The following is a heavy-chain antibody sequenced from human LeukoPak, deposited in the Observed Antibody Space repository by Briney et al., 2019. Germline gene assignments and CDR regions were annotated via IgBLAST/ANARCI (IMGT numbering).Heavy chain of an antibody. Sequence: GESLKISCAASGFTFSDYYMSWIRQAPGKGLEWVSYISSSGSTIYYADSVKGRFTISRDNAKNSLYLQMNSLRAEDTAVYYCVRAIVGATSWFDPWGQGTLVTVSS. CDR3: VRAIVGATSWFDP. J-gene: IGHJ5*02. CDR1: GFTFSDYY. D-gene: IGHD1-26*01. CDR2: ISSSGSTI. V-gene: IGHV3-11*04.